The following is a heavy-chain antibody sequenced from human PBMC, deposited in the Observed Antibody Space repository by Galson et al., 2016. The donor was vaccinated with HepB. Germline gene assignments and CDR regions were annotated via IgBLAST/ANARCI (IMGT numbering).Heavy chain of an antibody. V-gene: IGHV4-4*02. Sequence: SETLSLTCDVSGASISDSNWWTWVRQVPGKGLEWIGEIYHTGTSNNNPFLNSRFTLSVDKSRNQFSLNVTSVTAADTAAYYCARASIFPGARMVFDSWGQGILVTVSS. CDR1: GASISDSNW. CDR3: ARASIFPGARMVFDS. D-gene: IGHD2-2*01. J-gene: IGHJ5*01. CDR2: IYHTGTS.